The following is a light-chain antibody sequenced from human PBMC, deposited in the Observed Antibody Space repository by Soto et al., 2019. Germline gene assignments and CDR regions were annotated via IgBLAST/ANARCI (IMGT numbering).Light chain of an antibody. CDR2: GLS. CDR1: QRITT. Sequence: EIVMTQSPATLSLSPGERATLSCRASQRITTVAWYQQKPGQAPRLLIYGLSIRAPGVPARFSVSGSGTEFTLTISSLQSEDFAVYYCQQRSVWPITFGQGTRLEIK. CDR3: QQRSVWPIT. V-gene: IGKV3-15*01. J-gene: IGKJ5*01.